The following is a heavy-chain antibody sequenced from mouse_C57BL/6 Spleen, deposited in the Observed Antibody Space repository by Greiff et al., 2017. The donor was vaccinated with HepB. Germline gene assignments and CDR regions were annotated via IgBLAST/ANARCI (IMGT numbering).Heavy chain of an antibody. CDR1: GFTFSSYA. D-gene: IGHD1-1*01. CDR3: TRDSPYYYGSHWYFDV. CDR2: ISSGGDYI. V-gene: IGHV5-9-1*02. J-gene: IGHJ1*03. Sequence: EVKVVESGEGLVKPGGSLKLSCAASGFTFSSYAMSWVRQTPEKRLEWVAYISSGGDYIYYADTVKGRFTISRDNARNTLYLQMSSLKSEDTAMYYCTRDSPYYYGSHWYFDVWGTGTTVTVSS.